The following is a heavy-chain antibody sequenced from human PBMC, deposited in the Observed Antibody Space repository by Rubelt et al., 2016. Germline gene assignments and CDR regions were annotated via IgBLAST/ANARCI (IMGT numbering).Heavy chain of an antibody. Sequence: EVQLVQSGAEVKKPGESLKISCKGSGYSFTSYWIAWVRQTPGKDLEWMGIINPADSDTRYSPSFQGQVTISADKSRATSYLQWSSLKASDTARYYGARHYGSSWFGYWGQGTLVTVSS. V-gene: IGHV5-51*01. D-gene: IGHD6-19*01. CDR2: INPADSDT. CDR3: ARHYGSSWFGY. J-gene: IGHJ5*01. CDR1: GYSFTSYW.